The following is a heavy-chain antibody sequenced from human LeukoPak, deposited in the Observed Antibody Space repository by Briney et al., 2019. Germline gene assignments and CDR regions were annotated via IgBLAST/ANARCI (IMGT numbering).Heavy chain of an antibody. CDR2: IYTSGST. CDR1: GGSISSYY. J-gene: IGHJ6*03. V-gene: IGHV4-4*09. CDR3: ARVHYYCYMDG. Sequence: SETLSLTCIVSGGSISSYYWSWIRQPPGKGLEWIGYIYTSGSTNYNPSLKSRVTISVDTSKNQFSLKLSSVTAADTAVYYCARVHYYCYMDGWGKGTTVTVSS.